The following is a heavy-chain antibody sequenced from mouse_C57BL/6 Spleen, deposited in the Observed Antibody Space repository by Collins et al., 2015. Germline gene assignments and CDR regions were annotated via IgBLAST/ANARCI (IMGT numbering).Heavy chain of an antibody. CDR2: IYPGSGST. Sequence: QVQLQQPRAELVKPGASVKMSCKASGYTFTSYWITWVKQRPGQGLEWIGNIYPGSGSTNFNEKFKSKATLTVDTSSSTAYMQLSSLTSEDSAVYYCARRDYADWGQGTALTVSS. CDR1: GYTFTSYW. J-gene: IGHJ2*01. V-gene: IGHV1-55*01. D-gene: IGHD1-1*02. CDR3: ARRDYAD.